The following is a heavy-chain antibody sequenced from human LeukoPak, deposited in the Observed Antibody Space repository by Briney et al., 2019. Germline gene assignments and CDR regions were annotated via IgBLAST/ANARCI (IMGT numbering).Heavy chain of an antibody. V-gene: IGHV3-23*01. J-gene: IGHJ4*02. D-gene: IGHD2-15*01. CDR2: IAVSRDDT. Sequence: GGSLRLSCAASGFTVSNSAMSWGRQDPGTGLEWVSDIAVSRDDTYYADSVKGRFTISRDNSKNTLHLQMNNLRADDTAVYYCARRHCSGARCYLGYWGQGTLVTVSS. CDR3: ARRHCSGARCYLGY. CDR1: GFTVSNSA.